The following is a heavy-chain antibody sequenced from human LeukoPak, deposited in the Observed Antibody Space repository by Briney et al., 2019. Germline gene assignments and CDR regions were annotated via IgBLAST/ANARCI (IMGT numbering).Heavy chain of an antibody. CDR3: ARRDSQLVNFFDY. CDR2: IYYSGST. CDR1: GGSISSSSYY. Sequence: SETLSLTCTVSGGSISSSSYYWGWIRQPPGKGLEWIGSIYYSGSTNYNPSLKSRVTISVDTSKNQFSLKLSSVTAADTAVYYCARRDSQLVNFFDYWGQGTLVTVSS. V-gene: IGHV4-39*01. J-gene: IGHJ4*02. D-gene: IGHD6-6*01.